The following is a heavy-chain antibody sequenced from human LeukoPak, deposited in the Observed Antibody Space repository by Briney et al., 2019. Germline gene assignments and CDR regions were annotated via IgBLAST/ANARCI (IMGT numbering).Heavy chain of an antibody. CDR1: GFASSNAW. Sequence: GGSLRLSCIVFGFASSNAWMSWVRQAPGKGLEWVGRIKSKIDGGTTDYAAPLKGRFTISRDASKNTLYLQMNSLKTEDTAVYYCTSGGHYFDPWGQGTLVTVSS. CDR3: TSGGHYFDP. V-gene: IGHV3-15*01. J-gene: IGHJ5*02. D-gene: IGHD1-26*01. CDR2: IKSKIDGGTT.